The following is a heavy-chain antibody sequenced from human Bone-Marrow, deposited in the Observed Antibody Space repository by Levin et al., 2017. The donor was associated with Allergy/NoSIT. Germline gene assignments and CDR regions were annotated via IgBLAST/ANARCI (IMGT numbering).Heavy chain of an antibody. CDR2: MSGSGGAT. CDR3: TKAGTTVMVSYYYMDV. Sequence: PGGSLRLSCAASRPILSDYAMNWVRQAPGKGLQWVSGMSGSGGATYYADSVKGRFTISRDYSKSTVFLQMNSLRADDTAVYYCTKAGTTVMVSYYYMDVWGTGTTVTVSS. D-gene: IGHD4-17*01. V-gene: IGHV3-23*01. J-gene: IGHJ6*03. CDR1: RPILSDYA.